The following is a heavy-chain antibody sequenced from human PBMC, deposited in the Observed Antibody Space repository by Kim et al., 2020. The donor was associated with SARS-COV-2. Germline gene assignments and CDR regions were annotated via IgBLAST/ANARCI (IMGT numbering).Heavy chain of an antibody. CDR1: GGSVSSGSYY. D-gene: IGHD3-9*01. J-gene: IGHJ4*02. CDR2: IYYSGST. V-gene: IGHV4-61*01. CDR3: ARALRPHLTVAHFDY. Sequence: SETLSLTCTVSGGSVSSGSYYWSWIRQPPGKGLEWFAYIYYSGSTSYHPSLKSRLTISVDTSKNQFSLKLSSVTAADTAVYYCARALRPHLTVAHFDYWGQGTLVTVSS.